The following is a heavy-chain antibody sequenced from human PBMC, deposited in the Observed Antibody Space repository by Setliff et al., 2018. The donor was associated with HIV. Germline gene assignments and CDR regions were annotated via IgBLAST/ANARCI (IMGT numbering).Heavy chain of an antibody. CDR3: ARVPLSSPSRPGGYFDY. V-gene: IGHV4-30-2*05. CDR2: IYHSGST. Sequence: SETLSLTCSVSGGSISSGGYSWSWIRQPPGKGLEGIWYIYHSGSTYYNPSLKSRVTISVDTSKNQFSLKLNSVTAADTAVYYCARVPLSSPSRPGGYFDYWGQGTLVTVSS. J-gene: IGHJ4*02. D-gene: IGHD3-16*01. CDR1: GGSISSGGYS.